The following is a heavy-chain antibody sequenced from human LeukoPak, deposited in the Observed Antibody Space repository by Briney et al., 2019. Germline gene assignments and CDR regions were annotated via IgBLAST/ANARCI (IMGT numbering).Heavy chain of an antibody. D-gene: IGHD3-22*01. J-gene: IGHJ4*02. Sequence: PGGSLRLSCAASGFTFSTYSMNWVRQAPGKGLEWVSSISSSTTYIYYADSVKGRFTISRDNPRNSLYLKMNSLRAEDTAVYYCARAAHYYDSSGYYDRDALDVWGQGTLVTVSS. CDR1: GFTFSTYS. V-gene: IGHV3-21*01. CDR2: ISSSTTYI. CDR3: ARAAHYYDSSGYYDRDALDV.